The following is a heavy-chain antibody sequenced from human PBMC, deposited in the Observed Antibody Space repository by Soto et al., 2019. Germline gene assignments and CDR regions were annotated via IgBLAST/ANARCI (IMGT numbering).Heavy chain of an antibody. J-gene: IGHJ4*02. CDR1: GGTVSSYA. D-gene: IGHD2-21*02. CDR2: IIPIFGTA. CDR3: ARDPASAGDRGHFDY. Sequence: QVQLVQSGAEVKKPGSSVKVSCKASGGTVSSYAISWVRQAPGQGLEWMGGIIPIFGTANYAQKVQGRVTITAADPTSTAYMELSSLRSEATAVYYCARDPASAGDRGHFDYWGQGTLVTVSS. V-gene: IGHV1-69*12.